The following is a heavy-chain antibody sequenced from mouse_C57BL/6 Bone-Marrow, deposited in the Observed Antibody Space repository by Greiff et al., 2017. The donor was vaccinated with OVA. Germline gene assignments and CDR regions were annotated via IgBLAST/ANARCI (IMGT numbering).Heavy chain of an antibody. Sequence: VQLQQSGTVLARPGASVKMSCKTSGYTFTSYWMHWVKQRPGQGLEWIGAIYPGNSDTSYNQKFKGKAKLTAVTSASTAYMELSSLTNEDSAVYYCTRGLRRRGRAWFAYWGQGTLVTVSA. CDR1: GYTFTSYW. D-gene: IGHD2-4*01. CDR2: IYPGNSDT. CDR3: TRGLRRRGRAWFAY. V-gene: IGHV1-5*01. J-gene: IGHJ3*01.